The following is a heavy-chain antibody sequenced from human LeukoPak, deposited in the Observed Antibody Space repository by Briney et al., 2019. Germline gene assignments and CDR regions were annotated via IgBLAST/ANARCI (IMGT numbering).Heavy chain of an antibody. J-gene: IGHJ4*02. CDR3: ARDLAVANDEEYYFDY. CDR2: IGSSGSYI. V-gene: IGHV3-21*01. D-gene: IGHD6-19*01. CDR1: GFSFSIYS. Sequence: GGSLRLSCAASGFSFSIYSMDWVRQAPGKGLEWVSSIGSSGSYIYYADSVRGRFTISRDNAKNSLYLQMDGLQADDTAVYYCARDLAVANDEEYYFDYWGQGTLVTVSS.